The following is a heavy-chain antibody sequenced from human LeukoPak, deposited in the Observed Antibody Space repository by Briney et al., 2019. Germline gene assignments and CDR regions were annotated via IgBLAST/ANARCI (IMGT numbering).Heavy chain of an antibody. V-gene: IGHV3-9*01. CDR3: AKLGGYVGYMDV. J-gene: IGHJ6*03. CDR1: GFTFDDYA. D-gene: IGHD5-12*01. Sequence: GGSLRLSCAASGFTFDDYAMHWVRQAPGKGLEWVSGISWNSGSIGYADSVKGRFTISRDNAKNSLYLQMNSLRAEDTALYYCAKLGGYVGYMDVWGKGTTVAVSS. CDR2: ISWNSGSI.